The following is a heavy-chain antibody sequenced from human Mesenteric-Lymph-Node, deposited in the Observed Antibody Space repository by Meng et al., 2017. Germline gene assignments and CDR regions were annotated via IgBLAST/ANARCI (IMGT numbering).Heavy chain of an antibody. D-gene: IGHD3-3*01. CDR3: ARGVGGIFGLVMKDYNYNYGMDV. CDR1: GFTFSSFW. V-gene: IGHV3-7*01. CDR2: VKPDGGDK. Sequence: GGSLRLSCAASGFTFSSFWMTWVRQAPGKGLECVASVKPDGGDKYYVDSVKDRFTISRDNAKNSLYLQMNSLRVEDTAVYYCARGVGGIFGLVMKDYNYNYGMDVWGQGTTVTSP. J-gene: IGHJ6*02.